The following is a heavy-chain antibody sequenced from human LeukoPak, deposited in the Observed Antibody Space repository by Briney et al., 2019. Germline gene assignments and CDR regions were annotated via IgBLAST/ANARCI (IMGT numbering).Heavy chain of an antibody. CDR3: ATNYGSGSAPLDP. J-gene: IGHJ5*02. CDR2: ISAYSGNT. V-gene: IGHV1-18*01. CDR1: GFKFTSYD. Sequence: ASVRVSCKPSGFKFTSYDLSWVRQAPGQGLEWMGWISAYSGNTNYAEKFHDRVTMTTDTSTGMAYMELRSLEFDDTAVYYCATNYGSGSAPLDPWGQGTLVTVSS. D-gene: IGHD3-10*01.